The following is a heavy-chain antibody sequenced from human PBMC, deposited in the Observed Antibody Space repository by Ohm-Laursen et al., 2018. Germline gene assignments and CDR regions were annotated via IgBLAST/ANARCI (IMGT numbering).Heavy chain of an antibody. CDR2: ISGSGGST. CDR3: AKEGLYSSVEGYYFDY. J-gene: IGHJ4*02. D-gene: IGHD6-19*01. Sequence: SLRLSCAASGFTFSSYAMSWVRQAPGKGLEWVSAISGSGGSTYYADSVKGRFTISRDNSKNTLYLQMNSLRAEDTAVYYCAKEGLYSSVEGYYFDYWGQGTLVTVSS. V-gene: IGHV3-23*01. CDR1: GFTFSSYA.